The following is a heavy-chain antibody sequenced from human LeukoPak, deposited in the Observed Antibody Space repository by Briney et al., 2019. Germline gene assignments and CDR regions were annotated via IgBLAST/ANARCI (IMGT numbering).Heavy chain of an antibody. CDR3: ARPHYDILTGYMYYFDY. D-gene: IGHD3-9*01. Sequence: AGGSLRLPCAASGFTFSSYAMTWVRQAPGKGLEWVSHITGSGASTYYADSVKGRFTISRDNSNNSLYLQMNSLRADDTAVYYCARPHYDILTGYMYYFDYWGQGTLVTVSS. CDR2: ITGSGAST. V-gene: IGHV3-23*01. CDR1: GFTFSSYA. J-gene: IGHJ4*02.